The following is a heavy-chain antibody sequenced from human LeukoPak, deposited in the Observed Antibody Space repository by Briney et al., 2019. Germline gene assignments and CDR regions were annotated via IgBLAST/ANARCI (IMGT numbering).Heavy chain of an antibody. CDR1: GYIFTHYC. D-gene: IGHD3-10*01. CDR2: IYPADSDT. Sequence: GESLRISCQVSGYIFTHYCIGWVRQIPRKGLESMGSIYPADSDTTYSPSFQGQVTISVDKSISTVYLQWSSLKASDTAMYYCARQSRDGSKTRGYFFDYWGQGTLVTVSS. V-gene: IGHV5-51*01. CDR3: ARQSRDGSKTRGYFFDY. J-gene: IGHJ4*02.